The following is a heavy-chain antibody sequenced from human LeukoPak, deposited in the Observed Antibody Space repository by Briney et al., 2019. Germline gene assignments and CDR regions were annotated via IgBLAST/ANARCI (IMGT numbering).Heavy chain of an antibody. CDR2: IRFDGSGQ. Sequence: GGSLRLSCAASGFVFRTSGMHWVRQAPGKGLEWVALIRFDGSGQYYSMSVKGRFTISRDSYRNMLYLQMNSLRVGDTAVYYCAREYCPNNNCHPHVFDMWGQGTRVTVSS. CDR1: GFVFRTSG. CDR3: AREYCPNNNCHPHVFDM. D-gene: IGHD2-8*01. V-gene: IGHV3-30*02. J-gene: IGHJ3*02.